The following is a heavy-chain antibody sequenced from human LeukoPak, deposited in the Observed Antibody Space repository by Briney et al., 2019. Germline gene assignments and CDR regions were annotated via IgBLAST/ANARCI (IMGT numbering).Heavy chain of an antibody. CDR1: GGSISSSSYY. CDR3: VRLQAVTGNFDY. J-gene: IGHJ4*02. V-gene: IGHV4-39*07. CDR2: INYSGAT. D-gene: IGHD1-20*01. Sequence: SETLSLTCTVSGGSISSSSYYWGWIRQPPGKGLEWIETINYSGATYYNPSLKSRVTISVDSSKNPFSLKLSSVTAADTAMYYCVRLQAVTGNFDYWGQGTLVTVSS.